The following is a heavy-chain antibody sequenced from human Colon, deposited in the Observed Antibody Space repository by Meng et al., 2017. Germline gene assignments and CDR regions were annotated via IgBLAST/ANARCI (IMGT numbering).Heavy chain of an antibody. D-gene: IGHD2-21*01. V-gene: IGHV4-31*02. CDR1: GGSNISGGYY. CDR2: ISNSGSA. CDR3: ARAGLHSYYFDF. J-gene: IGHJ4*02. Sequence: VGLRESGPGLGKPSQALSLICSVSGGSNISGGYYWSWIRQHPQKGLEWIGYISNSGSAYYNPSLKSRVSISVDTSKNQFSLKVDTVTAADTALYYCARAGLHSYYFDFWGQGTLVTVSS.